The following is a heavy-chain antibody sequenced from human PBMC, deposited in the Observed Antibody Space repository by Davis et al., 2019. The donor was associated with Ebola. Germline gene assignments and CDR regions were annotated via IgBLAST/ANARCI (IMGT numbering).Heavy chain of an antibody. J-gene: IGHJ6*04. CDR1: GDSVSRGG. CDR2: TYYNSKWYN. Sequence: HSQTLALTCAIPGDSVSRGGWNWIRQSPSRGLEWLGRTYYNSKWYNDYAVSVKSRISINPDTSKNQFSLQLNSVTPEDTAPYYCARGWLRAGMDVWGEGTTVTVPS. CDR3: ARGWLRAGMDV. V-gene: IGHV6-1*01. D-gene: IGHD5-18*01.